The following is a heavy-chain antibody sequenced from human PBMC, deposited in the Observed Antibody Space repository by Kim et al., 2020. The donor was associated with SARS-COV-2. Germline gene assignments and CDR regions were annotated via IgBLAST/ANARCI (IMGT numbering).Heavy chain of an antibody. V-gene: IGHV5-51*01. J-gene: IGHJ6*02. Sequence: YSPSFQGQVTISADKSISTAYLQWSGLKASDTAMYYCARQDGVWDYGMDVWGQGTTVTVSS. D-gene: IGHD3-16*01. CDR3: ARQDGVWDYGMDV.